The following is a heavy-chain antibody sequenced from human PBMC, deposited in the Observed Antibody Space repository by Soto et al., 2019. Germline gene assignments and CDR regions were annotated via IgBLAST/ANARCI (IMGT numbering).Heavy chain of an antibody. CDR3: ATSVGDNYYYYYMDV. Sequence: ASVKVSCKVSGYTLTELSMHWVRQAPGKGLEWMGGFDPEDGETIYAQKFQGRVTMTEDTSTDTAYMELSSLRSEDTAVYYCATSVGDNYYYYYMDVWGKGTTVTVSS. D-gene: IGHD3-16*01. CDR1: GYTLTELS. J-gene: IGHJ6*03. V-gene: IGHV1-24*01. CDR2: FDPEDGET.